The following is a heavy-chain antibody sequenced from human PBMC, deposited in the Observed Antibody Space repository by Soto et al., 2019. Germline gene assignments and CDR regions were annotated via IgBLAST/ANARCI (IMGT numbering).Heavy chain of an antibody. D-gene: IGHD6-19*01. V-gene: IGHV3-7*03. CDR2: IKQDGSEK. Sequence: EVQLVESGGGLVQPGGSLRLSCAASGFTFSSYWMSWVRQAPGKGLEWVANIKQDGSEKYYVDSVKGRFTISRDNAKNSLYLQMNSLRAEDTAVYYCARAVGIAVAVPALFDYWGQGNLVTVSS. CDR3: ARAVGIAVAVPALFDY. CDR1: GFTFSSYW. J-gene: IGHJ4*02.